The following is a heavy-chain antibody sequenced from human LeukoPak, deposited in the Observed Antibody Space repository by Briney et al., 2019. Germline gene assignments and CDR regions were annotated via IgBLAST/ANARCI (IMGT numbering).Heavy chain of an antibody. J-gene: IGHJ6*03. V-gene: IGHV4-30-2*01. D-gene: IGHD6-19*01. CDR2: INHSGST. Sequence: PSETLSLTCVVSGDSISSGGYSWNWIRQPPGKGLEWIGEINHSGSTNYNPSLKSRVTISVDTSKNQFSLKLSSVTAADTAVYYCARSSGWRMGYYYYYMDVWGKGTTVTVSS. CDR3: ARSSGWRMGYYYYYMDV. CDR1: GDSISSGGYS.